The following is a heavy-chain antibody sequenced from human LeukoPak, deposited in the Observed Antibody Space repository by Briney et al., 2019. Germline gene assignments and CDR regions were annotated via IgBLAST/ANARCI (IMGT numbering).Heavy chain of an antibody. CDR2: ISSSSSYI. Sequence: GGSLRLSCAASGFTFRSCSMNWVRQAPEKGLEWVSPISSSSSYIYYADSVKGRFTISRDNAKNSLYLQMNSLRAEDTAVYYCARVSAVAGTGSYYYYYGMDVWGQGTTVTVPS. J-gene: IGHJ6*02. CDR3: ARVSAVAGTGSYYYYYGMDV. CDR1: GFTFRSCS. D-gene: IGHD6-19*01. V-gene: IGHV3-21*01.